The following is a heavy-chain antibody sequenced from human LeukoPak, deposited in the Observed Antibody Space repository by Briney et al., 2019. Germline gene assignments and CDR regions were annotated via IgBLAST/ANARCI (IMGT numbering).Heavy chain of an antibody. J-gene: IGHJ4*02. CDR3: ARGAPLGYCSGGSCYLNY. Sequence: SETLSLTCIVAGGSISSGGYSWSWIRQHPGKGLEWIGYMYYSGSTNYNPSLKSRVTISVDTSKNQFSLKLSSVTAADTAVYYCARGAPLGYCSGGSCYLNYWGQGTLVTVSS. CDR2: MYYSGST. D-gene: IGHD2-15*01. V-gene: IGHV4-61*08. CDR1: GGSISSGGYS.